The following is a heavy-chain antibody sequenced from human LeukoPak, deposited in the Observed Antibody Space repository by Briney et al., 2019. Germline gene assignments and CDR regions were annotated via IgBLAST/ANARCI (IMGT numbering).Heavy chain of an antibody. Sequence: SETLSLTCTVSGVSISSNSYYWGWIRQPPGKELEWVGSMSYGGRTYYNPSLKSRVTMPVDTSKNQFSLKLSSVTAADTAIYYCATSVTSSSGWYYGYWGQGSLVTVSS. V-gene: IGHV4-39*01. CDR2: MSYGGRT. D-gene: IGHD6-19*01. J-gene: IGHJ4*02. CDR3: ATSVTSSSGWYYGY. CDR1: GVSISSNSYY.